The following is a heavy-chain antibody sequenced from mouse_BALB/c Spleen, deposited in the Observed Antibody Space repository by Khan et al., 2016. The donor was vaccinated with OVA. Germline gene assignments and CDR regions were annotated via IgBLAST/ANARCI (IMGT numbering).Heavy chain of an antibody. CDR3: ARPPYFSYSLDH. CDR1: GYTFTNYG. J-gene: IGHJ4*01. V-gene: IGHV9-3-1*01. CDR2: INTFTGEP. Sequence: QVQLQQSGPEMKKPGETVKISCKASGYTFTNYGMNWVKQSPGKALKWMGWINTFTGEPTYADDFKGRFAFSLETSASTASLQINNLKNEDTATYCCARPPYFSYSLDHWGQGTSVTVSP. D-gene: IGHD2-12*01.